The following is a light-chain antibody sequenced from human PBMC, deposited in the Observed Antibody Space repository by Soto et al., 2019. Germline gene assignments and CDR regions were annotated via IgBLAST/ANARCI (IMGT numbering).Light chain of an antibody. V-gene: IGKV1-8*01. CDR1: QGISGY. CDR2: SAS. CDR3: QQYYTYPFT. Sequence: AIRMTQSPSSFSASAGDRVTITCRASQGISGYLAWYQQKPGKAPKLLIYSASTLQSGVPSRFSGSGSGTDFAHTISCLQSEDFATYYCQQYYTYPFTFGPGTKVDIK. J-gene: IGKJ3*01.